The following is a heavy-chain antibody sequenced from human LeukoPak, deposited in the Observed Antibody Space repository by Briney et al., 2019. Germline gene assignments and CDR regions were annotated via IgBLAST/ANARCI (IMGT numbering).Heavy chain of an antibody. Sequence: PGRSLRLSCAASGFTFSSYGMHWVRQAPGKGLEWVAVISYDGSNKYYADSVKGRFTISRDNSKNTLYLQMNSLRAEDTAVYYCAKDREQLVGDYWGQGTLVTVSS. CDR3: AKDREQLVGDY. J-gene: IGHJ4*02. CDR2: ISYDGSNK. D-gene: IGHD6-6*01. V-gene: IGHV3-30*18. CDR1: GFTFSSYG.